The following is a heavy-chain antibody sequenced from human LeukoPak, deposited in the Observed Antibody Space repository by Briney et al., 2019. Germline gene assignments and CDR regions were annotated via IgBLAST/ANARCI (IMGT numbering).Heavy chain of an antibody. J-gene: IGHJ4*02. V-gene: IGHV7-4-1*02. CDR1: GYTSTSYA. D-gene: IGHD4-23*01. CDR2: FNTNTGNP. Sequence: ASVKVSCKASGYTSTSYAMNWVRQAPGQGLEWMGWFNTNTGNPTYAQGFTGRFVFSLDISVTTAYLQISSLKAEDTAVYYCAREVAPGGFDYWGQGTLVTVSS. CDR3: AREVAPGGFDY.